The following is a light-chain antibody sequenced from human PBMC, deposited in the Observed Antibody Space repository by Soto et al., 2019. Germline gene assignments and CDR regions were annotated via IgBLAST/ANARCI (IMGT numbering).Light chain of an antibody. V-gene: IGKV1-13*02. J-gene: IGKJ1*01. CDR3: EPFPSYPQT. Sequence: AIHLTQSPSSLSASVGARVTLTCRASQGISSALAWYQQKPGKAPKLLIYDASSLESGVPSRFSGSGSGTDFTLTLSSMQPEEFATHFCEPFPSYPQTFGQGPKEEIK. CDR2: DAS. CDR1: QGISSA.